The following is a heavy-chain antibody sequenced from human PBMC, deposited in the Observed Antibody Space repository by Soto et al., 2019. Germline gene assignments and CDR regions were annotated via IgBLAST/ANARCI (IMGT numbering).Heavy chain of an antibody. J-gene: IGHJ5*02. CDR3: AKDAYFDSSGFYPTWFDP. D-gene: IGHD3-22*01. V-gene: IGHV3-9*01. CDR2: ISWNSGSI. CDR1: GFTFDDYA. Sequence: PGGSLRLSCAASGFTFDDYAMHWVRQAPGKGLEWVSGISWNSGSIAYADSVKGRFTISRDNAKNSLYLQMNSLRAEDTALYYCAKDAYFDSSGFYPTWFDPRG.